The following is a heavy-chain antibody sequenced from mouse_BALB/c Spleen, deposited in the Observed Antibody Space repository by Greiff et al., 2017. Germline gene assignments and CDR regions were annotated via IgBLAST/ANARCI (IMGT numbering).Heavy chain of an antibody. CDR3: ARDGNYGYFDV. D-gene: IGHD2-1*01. Sequence: EVKLMESGGGLVQPGGSRKLSCAASGFTFSDYGMAWVRQAPGKGPEWVAFISNLAYSIYYADTVTGRFTISRENAKNTLYLEMSSLRSEDTAMYYCARDGNYGYFDVWGAGTTVTVSS. V-gene: IGHV5-15*02. CDR2: ISNLAYSI. CDR1: GFTFSDYG. J-gene: IGHJ1*01.